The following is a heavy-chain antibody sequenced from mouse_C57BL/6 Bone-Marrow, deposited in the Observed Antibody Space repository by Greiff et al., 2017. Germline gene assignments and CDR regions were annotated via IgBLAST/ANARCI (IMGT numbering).Heavy chain of an antibody. CDR3: AREPFITTVVADAMDY. Sequence: EVQGVESGAELVKPGASVKLSCTASGFNIKDYYMHWVKQRTEQGLEWIGRIDPEDGETKYAPKFQGKATITADTSSNTAYLQLSSLTSEDTAVYYCAREPFITTVVADAMDYWGQGTSVTVSS. V-gene: IGHV14-2*01. J-gene: IGHJ4*01. CDR2: IDPEDGET. D-gene: IGHD1-1*01. CDR1: GFNIKDYY.